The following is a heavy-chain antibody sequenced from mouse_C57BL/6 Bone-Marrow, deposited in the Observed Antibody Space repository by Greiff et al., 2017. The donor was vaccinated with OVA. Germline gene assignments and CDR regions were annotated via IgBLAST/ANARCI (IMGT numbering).Heavy chain of an antibody. CDR2: INPGSGGT. J-gene: IGHJ2*01. CDR3: ARSTVVARLDY. V-gene: IGHV1-54*01. Sequence: QVQLQQSGAELVRPGTSVKVSCKASGYAFTHYLIEWVKQRPGQGLEWIGVINPGSGGTNYNEKFKGKATMTADKSSSTAYMQLSSLTSEDSAVYFCARSTVVARLDYWGQGTTLTVSS. CDR1: GYAFTHYL. D-gene: IGHD1-1*01.